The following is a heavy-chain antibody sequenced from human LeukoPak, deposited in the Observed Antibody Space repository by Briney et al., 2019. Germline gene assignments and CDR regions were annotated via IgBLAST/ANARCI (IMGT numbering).Heavy chain of an antibody. J-gene: IGHJ4*02. CDR2: IIPIFGTA. Sequence: ASVKVSXKAFGGTFRSYAISWVRQAPGQGLEWMGGIIPIFGTANYAQKFQGRVTITADESTSTAYMELSSLRSEDTAVYYCARTSVAGTFGYWGQGTLVTVSS. D-gene: IGHD6-19*01. CDR3: ARTSVAGTFGY. CDR1: GGTFRSYA. V-gene: IGHV1-69*01.